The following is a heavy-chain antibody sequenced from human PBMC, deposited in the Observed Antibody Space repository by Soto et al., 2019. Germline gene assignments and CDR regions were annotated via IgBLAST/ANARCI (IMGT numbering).Heavy chain of an antibody. CDR3: ARGRTVRNYADDSSDYFYFFDY. D-gene: IGHD3-22*01. J-gene: IGHJ4*02. Sequence: SETLSLTCTVSGDSISTFYWGWMRQSPGKELEWIGYVYYTGSTNYNPSLKSRVTISVDRSKNQFSLKLTSADAADTAVYYCARGRTVRNYADDSSDYFYFFDYWGQGTQVTVSS. CDR1: GDSISTFY. V-gene: IGHV4-59*01. CDR2: VYYTGST.